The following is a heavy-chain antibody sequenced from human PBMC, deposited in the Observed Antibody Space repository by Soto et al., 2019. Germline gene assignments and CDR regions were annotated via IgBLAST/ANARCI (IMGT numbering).Heavy chain of an antibody. J-gene: IGHJ4*02. D-gene: IGHD3-10*01. CDR2: IYYSGST. CDR1: GGSISSSSYY. CDR3: ARHNHGSGSYYRAPCYFDY. V-gene: IGHV4-39*01. Sequence: SETLSLTCTVSGGSISSSSYYWGWIRQPPGKGLEWIGSIYYSGSTYYNPSLKSRVTISVDTSKNQFSLKLSSVTAADTAVYYCARHNHGSGSYYRAPCYFDYWGQGTLVTVSS.